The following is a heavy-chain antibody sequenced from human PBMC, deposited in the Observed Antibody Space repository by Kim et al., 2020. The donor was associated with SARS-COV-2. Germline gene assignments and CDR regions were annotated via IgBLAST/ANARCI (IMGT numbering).Heavy chain of an antibody. CDR3: ARGPPGIAVAGPAEYFQH. CDR2: INTNTGNP. Sequence: ASVKVSCKASGYTFTSYAMNWVRQAPGQGLEWMGWINTNTGNPTYAQGFTGRFVFSLDTSVSTAYLQISSLKAEDTAVYYCARGPPGIAVAGPAEYFQHWGQGTLVTVSS. V-gene: IGHV7-4-1*02. J-gene: IGHJ1*01. CDR1: GYTFTSYA. D-gene: IGHD6-19*01.